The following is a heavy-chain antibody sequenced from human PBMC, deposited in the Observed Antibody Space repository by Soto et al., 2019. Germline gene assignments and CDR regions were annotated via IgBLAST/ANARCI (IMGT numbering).Heavy chain of an antibody. V-gene: IGHV1-69*06. J-gene: IGHJ3*02. CDR2: IIPIFGTA. CDR3: ASKALASTPGLPHDALDI. CDR1: GGTFSSYA. Sequence: QVQLVQSGAEVKKPRSSVKVSCKASGGTFSSYAIGWVRQAPGQGLEWMGGIIPIFGTANYAQKFQGRVTITADKSTSTVYMELSSLRSEDTAVYYCASKALASTPGLPHDALDIWGQGTMVTVSS. D-gene: IGHD2-15*01.